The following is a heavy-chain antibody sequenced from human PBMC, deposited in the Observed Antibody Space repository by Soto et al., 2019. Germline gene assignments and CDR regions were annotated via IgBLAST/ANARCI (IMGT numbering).Heavy chain of an antibody. CDR3: ARDEGFWSVQTYYYGMDV. Sequence: GASVKVSCKASGYTFTSYAMHWVRQAPGQRLEWMGWINAGNGNTKYSQKFQGRVTITRDTSASTAYMELSSLRSEDTAVYYCARDEGFWSVQTYYYGMDVWGQGTTVTVSS. J-gene: IGHJ6*02. CDR1: GYTFTSYA. V-gene: IGHV1-3*01. D-gene: IGHD3-3*01. CDR2: INAGNGNT.